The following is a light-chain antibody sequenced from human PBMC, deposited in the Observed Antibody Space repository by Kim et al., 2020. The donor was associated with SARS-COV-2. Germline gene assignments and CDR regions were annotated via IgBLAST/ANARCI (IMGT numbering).Light chain of an antibody. CDR2: RVS. V-gene: IGKV3-20*01. J-gene: IGKJ2*01. Sequence: EIVLTQSPGTLSSFPGERATLSCRANQNIGSSSVAWYQQKPGQAPRLLIYRVSTRATGVPDRFSGSGSGTDFTLTVNRLEPEDFAVYYCQQYGGSPLYTFGQGTKVE. CDR1: QNIGSSS. CDR3: QQYGGSPLYT.